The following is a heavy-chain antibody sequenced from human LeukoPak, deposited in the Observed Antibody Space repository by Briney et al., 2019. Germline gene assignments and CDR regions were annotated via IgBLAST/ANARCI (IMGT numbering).Heavy chain of an antibody. D-gene: IGHD6-13*01. CDR1: GFTFSSYA. V-gene: IGHV3-23*01. Sequence: GGSLRLSCAASGFTFSSYAMSWVRQAPGKGLEWVSATSGSGGSTYYADSVKGRFTISRDNSKNTLYLQMNSLRAEDTAVYYCAKDRRPNSYNSRWLDYWGQGTLVTVSS. CDR2: TSGSGGST. J-gene: IGHJ4*02. CDR3: AKDRRPNSYNSRWLDY.